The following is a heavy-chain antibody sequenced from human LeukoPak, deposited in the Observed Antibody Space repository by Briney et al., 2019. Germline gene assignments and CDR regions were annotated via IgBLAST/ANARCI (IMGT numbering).Heavy chain of an antibody. Sequence: SETLSLTCTVSGGSISSSSYYWGWIRQPPGKGLEWIGSIYYSGSTYYNPSLKSRVTISVDTSKNQFSLKLSSVTAADTAVYYCARRLEGVSSYFDYWGQGTLVTVSS. J-gene: IGHJ4*02. CDR2: IYYSGST. V-gene: IGHV4-39*01. CDR3: ARRLEGVSSYFDY. D-gene: IGHD3-3*01. CDR1: GGSISSSSYY.